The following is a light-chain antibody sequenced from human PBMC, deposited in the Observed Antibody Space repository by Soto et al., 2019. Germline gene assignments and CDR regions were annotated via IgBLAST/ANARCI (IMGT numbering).Light chain of an antibody. CDR1: QKINNY. CDR3: QQLRSYPST. J-gene: IGKJ4*01. V-gene: IGKV1-9*01. CDR2: AAS. Sequence: DIQMTQSPSSLSASVGDRVTVTCRTSQKINNYLNWYQQKPGKAPTLLIYAASTLQSGVPSRFSGSGFGTDFTLTISSLQAEDFASYYCQQLRSYPSTFGGGTKVDIK.